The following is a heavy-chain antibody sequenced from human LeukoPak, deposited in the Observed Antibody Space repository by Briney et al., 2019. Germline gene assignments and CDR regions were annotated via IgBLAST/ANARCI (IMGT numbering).Heavy chain of an antibody. J-gene: IGHJ4*02. D-gene: IGHD3-10*01. Sequence: SETLSLTCAVYGGSFSGYYWSWIRQPPGKGLEWIGEINHSGSTNYNPSLKSRVTISVDTSKNQFSLELSSVTAADTAVYYCARGLVTMVRTIDYWGQGTLVTVSS. V-gene: IGHV4-34*01. CDR2: INHSGST. CDR1: GGSFSGYY. CDR3: ARGLVTMVRTIDY.